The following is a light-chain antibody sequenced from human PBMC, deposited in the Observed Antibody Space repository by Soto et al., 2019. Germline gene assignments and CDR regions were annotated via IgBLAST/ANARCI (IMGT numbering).Light chain of an antibody. CDR3: HKYGTSPHT. CDR1: QSVNSRY. J-gene: IGKJ2*01. V-gene: IGKV3-20*01. Sequence: EIVLTQSPGALSLSPGDRATLSCRTSQSVNSRYLAWYQQRPGQAPRLLIYAASSRATGIPDRFSGSGSGTDFTLTIVRLEPEDSGMFYCHKYGTSPHTFGHGTKLEIK. CDR2: AAS.